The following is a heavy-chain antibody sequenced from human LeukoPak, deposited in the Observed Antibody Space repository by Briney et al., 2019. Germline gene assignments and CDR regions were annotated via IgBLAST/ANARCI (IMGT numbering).Heavy chain of an antibody. CDR2: INPSGGST. Sequence: ASVKVSCKASGGTFSSYAISWVRQAPGQGLEWMGIINPSGGSTSYAQKFQGRVTMTRDTSTSTVYMELSSLRSEDTAVYYCARDTAVVTAPPYYYYGMDVWGQGTTVTVSS. CDR3: ARDTAVVTAPPYYYYGMDV. J-gene: IGHJ6*02. V-gene: IGHV1-46*01. CDR1: GGTFSSYA. D-gene: IGHD2-21*02.